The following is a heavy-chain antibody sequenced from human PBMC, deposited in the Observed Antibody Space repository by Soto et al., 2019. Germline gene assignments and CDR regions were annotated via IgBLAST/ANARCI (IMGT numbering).Heavy chain of an antibody. CDR1: GGSISSYY. CDR2: IYYSGST. CDR3: ARDVDY. J-gene: IGHJ4*02. Sequence: SETLSLTCTVSGGSISSYYWSWIRQPPGKGLEWIGYIYYSGSTNYNPSLKSRVTISVDTSKNQFSLKLSSVTAADTAVYYCARDVDYWGQGTLVTVSS. V-gene: IGHV4-59*01.